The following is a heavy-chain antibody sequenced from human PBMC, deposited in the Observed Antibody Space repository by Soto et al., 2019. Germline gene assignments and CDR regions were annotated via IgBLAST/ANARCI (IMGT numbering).Heavy chain of an antibody. J-gene: IGHJ4*02. V-gene: IGHV3-30-3*01. Sequence: QVQLVESGGGVVQPGRSLRLSCAASGFTFSSYAMHWVRQAPGKGLEWVAVISYDGSNKYYADSVKGRFTISRDNSKNTLYQQMNSLRAEDTAVYYCARAPGSGSYLDYWGQGTLVTVSS. D-gene: IGHD3-10*01. CDR3: ARAPGSGSYLDY. CDR1: GFTFSSYA. CDR2: ISYDGSNK.